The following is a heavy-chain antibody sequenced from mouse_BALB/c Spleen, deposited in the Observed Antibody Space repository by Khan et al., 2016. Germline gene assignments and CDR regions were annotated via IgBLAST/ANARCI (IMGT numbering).Heavy chain of an antibody. CDR1: GYSITSDYA. J-gene: IGHJ4*01. CDR2: ISYSGTT. Sequence: EVQLQEPGPGLVKPSQSLSLTCTVTGYSITSDYAWNWIRQFPGNKLEWMGYISYSGTTTYNPSLKSRISITRDTSKHQFFLQLNSVTTEDTATYYCARWLDAMDYWGQGTSVTVSS. V-gene: IGHV3-2*02. CDR3: ARWLDAMDY. D-gene: IGHD2-2*01.